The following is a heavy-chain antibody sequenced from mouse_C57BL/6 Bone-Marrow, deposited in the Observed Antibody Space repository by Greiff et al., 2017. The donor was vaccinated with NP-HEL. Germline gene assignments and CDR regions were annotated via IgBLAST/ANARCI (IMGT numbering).Heavy chain of an antibody. D-gene: IGHD1-1*01. CDR1: GYTFTSYG. CDR2: IYPRSGNT. Sequence: VQLQQSGAELARPGASVKLSCKASGYTFTSYGISWVKQRTGQGLEWIGAIYPRSGNTYYNEKFKGKATLTADKSSITAYMELRSLTSEDSAVYFCARPLYYYGSSPDYWGQGTTLTVSS. J-gene: IGHJ2*01. V-gene: IGHV1-81*01. CDR3: ARPLYYYGSSPDY.